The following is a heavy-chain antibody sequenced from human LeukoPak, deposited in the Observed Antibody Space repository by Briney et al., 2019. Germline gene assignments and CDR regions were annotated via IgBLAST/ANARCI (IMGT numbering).Heavy chain of an antibody. CDR3: AKDQGTAMAFDY. CDR1: GFTVSSNY. J-gene: IGHJ4*02. Sequence: PGGSLRLSCAASGFTVSSNYMSWVRQALGKGLEWVSAISGSGGSTYYADSVKGRFTISRDNSKNTLYLQMNSLRAEDTAVYYCAKDQGTAMAFDYWGQGTLVTVSS. V-gene: IGHV3-23*01. D-gene: IGHD5-18*01. CDR2: ISGSGGST.